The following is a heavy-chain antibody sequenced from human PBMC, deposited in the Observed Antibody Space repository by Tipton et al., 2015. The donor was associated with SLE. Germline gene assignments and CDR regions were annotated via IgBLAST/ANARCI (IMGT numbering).Heavy chain of an antibody. CDR1: GGSFSGYY. Sequence: TLSLTCAVYGGSFSGYYWSWIRQPPGKGLEWIGEINHSGSTNYNPSLKSRVTISVDTSKNQFSLKLSSVTAADTAVYYCARDQNSGGSRSAFDIWGQGTMVTVSS. J-gene: IGHJ3*02. V-gene: IGHV4-34*01. CDR3: ARDQNSGGSRSAFDI. CDR2: INHSGST. D-gene: IGHD2-15*01.